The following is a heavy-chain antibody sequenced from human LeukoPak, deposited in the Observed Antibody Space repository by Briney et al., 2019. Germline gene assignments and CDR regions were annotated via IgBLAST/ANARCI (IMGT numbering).Heavy chain of an antibody. CDR2: ISGSGGST. Sequence: GGSLRLSCAASGFIFSGYGMHWVRQAPGKGLEWVSAISGSGGSTYYADSVKGRFTISRDNSKNTLYLQMNSLRAEDTAVYYCAKESMITFGGVIAYFDYWGQGTLVTVSS. V-gene: IGHV3-23*01. D-gene: IGHD3-16*02. CDR3: AKESMITFGGVIAYFDY. J-gene: IGHJ4*02. CDR1: GFIFSGYG.